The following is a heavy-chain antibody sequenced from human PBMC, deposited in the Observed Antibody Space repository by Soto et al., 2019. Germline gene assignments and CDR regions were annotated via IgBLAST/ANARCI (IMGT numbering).Heavy chain of an antibody. CDR2: IIPIHGTT. CDR1: GGSLTSYP. Sequence: QMEQSGAAVRKPGSSVKVSCKPSGGSLTSYPMAWVRQAPGQGFEWMGGIIPIHGTTEYAQKFQGRVTSTADESTNRATLELTGLTSEDTAVYYCARGLGLVSWGQGTLVTVSS. CDR3: ARGLGLVS. V-gene: IGHV1-69*01. J-gene: IGHJ4*02. D-gene: IGHD3-16*01.